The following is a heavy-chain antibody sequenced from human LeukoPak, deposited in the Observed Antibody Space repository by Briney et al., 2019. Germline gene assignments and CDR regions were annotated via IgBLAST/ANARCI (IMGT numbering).Heavy chain of an antibody. CDR1: GYTFTGYY. CDR3: ARGGPTQWLEPLALDY. J-gene: IGHJ4*02. V-gene: IGHV1-2*02. D-gene: IGHD6-19*01. CDR2: INPNSGGT. Sequence: GASVKVSCKASGYTFTGYYMHWVRQAPGQGLEWMGWINPNSGGTNYAQKFQGRVTMTRDTSISTAYMELSRLRSDDTAVYYCARGGPTQWLEPLALDYWGQGTLVTVSS.